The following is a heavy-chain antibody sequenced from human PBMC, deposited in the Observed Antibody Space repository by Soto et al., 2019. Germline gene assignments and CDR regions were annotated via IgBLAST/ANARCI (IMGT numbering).Heavy chain of an antibody. D-gene: IGHD1-1*01. CDR1: GGSITTGGRY. CDR3: AQALVFTGGDGFDI. V-gene: IGHV4-31*02. J-gene: IGHJ3*02. Sequence: QVRLQEWGPGLVKPSQTLSLKCSVSGGSITTGGRYWSWIRQLPGKGLEWIGDIYYSGNTYYNASLKSRVTISVEADKNQFSRKLSSVTAADTAVYYCAQALVFTGGDGFDIWGQGRLVTVSS. CDR2: IYYSGNT.